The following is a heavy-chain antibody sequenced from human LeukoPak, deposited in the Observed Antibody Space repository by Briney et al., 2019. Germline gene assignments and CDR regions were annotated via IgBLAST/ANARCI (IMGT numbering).Heavy chain of an antibody. D-gene: IGHD3-10*01. V-gene: IGHV3-23*01. Sequence: GGSVRLSCGASGFTFSSYAMSWVPQAPGKGLEWVSAISGSGGSTYYADSVKGRFTISRDNSKNTLYLQMNSLRAEDTAVYYCAKDRGITMVRGVTPRFDPWGQGTLVTVSS. CDR1: GFTFSSYA. CDR3: AKDRGITMVRGVTPRFDP. CDR2: ISGSGGST. J-gene: IGHJ5*02.